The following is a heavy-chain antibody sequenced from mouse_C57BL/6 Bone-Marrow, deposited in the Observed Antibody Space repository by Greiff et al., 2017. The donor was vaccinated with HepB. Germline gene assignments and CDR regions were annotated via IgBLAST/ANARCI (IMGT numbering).Heavy chain of an antibody. CDR3: ARWVYYGSSDWYFDV. J-gene: IGHJ1*03. D-gene: IGHD1-1*01. CDR1: GFTFSDYY. CDR2: INYDGSST. V-gene: IGHV5-16*01. Sequence: EVKLVESEGGLVQPGSSMKLSCTASGFTFSDYYMAWVRQVPEKGLEWVANINYDGSSTYYLDSLKSRFIISRDNAKNILYLQMSSLKSEDTATYYCARWVYYGSSDWYFDVWGTGTTVTVSS.